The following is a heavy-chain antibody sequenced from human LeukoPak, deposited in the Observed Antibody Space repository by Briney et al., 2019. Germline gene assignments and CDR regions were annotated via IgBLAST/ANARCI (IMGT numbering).Heavy chain of an antibody. CDR1: GGTFSSYA. CDR3: ASAAEWELHKGDY. D-gene: IGHD1-26*01. V-gene: IGHV1-69*04. Sequence: GASVKVSCKASGGTFSSYAISWVRQAPGQGLEWMGRIIPILGIANYAQKFQGRVTITADKSTSTAYMELSSLRSEDTAVYYCASAAEWELHKGDYWGQGTLVTVSS. CDR2: IIPILGIA. J-gene: IGHJ4*02.